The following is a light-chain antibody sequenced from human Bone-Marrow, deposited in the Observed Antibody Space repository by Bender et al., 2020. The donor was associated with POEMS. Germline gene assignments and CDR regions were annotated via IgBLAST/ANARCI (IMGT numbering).Light chain of an antibody. V-gene: IGLV1-44*01. Sequence: QSVLTQPPSASGTPGQSVTISCSGTSSNFGNNAANWYQHVPGTAPKLLIYSNNQRPSGVPDRFSASTSGTSASLAISGLPSDDEADYYCSSWDDSLNGWVCGGGTKLTVL. CDR3: SSWDDSLNGWV. CDR1: SSNFGNNA. CDR2: SNN. J-gene: IGLJ3*02.